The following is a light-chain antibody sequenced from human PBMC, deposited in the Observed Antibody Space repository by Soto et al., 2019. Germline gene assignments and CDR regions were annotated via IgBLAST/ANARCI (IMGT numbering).Light chain of an antibody. V-gene: IGLV2-23*02. J-gene: IGLJ1*01. CDR3: CSYAGSPYV. CDR1: SSDVGSYNL. Sequence: QSVLTQPASVSGSPGQSITITCNGTSSDVGSYNLVSWYQQHPGKAPKLMIYEVSKRPSGVSNRFSGSKSGNTASLTISGLQAEDEADYYCCSYAGSPYVFGTGTKVTVL. CDR2: EVS.